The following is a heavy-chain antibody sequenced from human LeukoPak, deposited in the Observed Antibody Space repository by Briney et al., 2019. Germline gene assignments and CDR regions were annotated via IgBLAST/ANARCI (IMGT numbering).Heavy chain of an antibody. CDR1: GGSVNTYY. J-gene: IGHJ4*02. CDR2: VYYTGST. CDR3: ARHFAYSSSSYFDY. V-gene: IGHV4-59*08. D-gene: IGHD6-6*01. Sequence: SETLSLTCSVSGGSVNTYYWSWIRQPPGKGLEWIGYVYYTGSTNYNPSLKSRVTIFEDKSKNQFSLRLSSVTVADTAVYYCARHFAYSSSSYFDYWSQGNLVTVSS.